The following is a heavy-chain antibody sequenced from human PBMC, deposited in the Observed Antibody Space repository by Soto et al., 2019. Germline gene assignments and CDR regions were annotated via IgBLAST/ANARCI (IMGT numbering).Heavy chain of an antibody. Sequence: PSETLSLTCTVSGGSIISYYWSWIRQPPGKGLEWIGYIYDSGSTSYNPSLKSRVTISVDTSKNQFSLKLSSVTAADTAVYYCARSYPNYSNFAYWGQGSLVTVSS. CDR1: GGSIISYY. D-gene: IGHD2-21*01. CDR2: IYDSGST. V-gene: IGHV4-59*01. J-gene: IGHJ4*02. CDR3: ARSYPNYSNFAY.